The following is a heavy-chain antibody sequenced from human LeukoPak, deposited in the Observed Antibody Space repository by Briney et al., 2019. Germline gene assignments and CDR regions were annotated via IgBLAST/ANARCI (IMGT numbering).Heavy chain of an antibody. V-gene: IGHV3-33*01. CDR3: ARADEDSSSWYGGDAFDI. J-gene: IGHJ3*02. Sequence: GRSLRLSCAASGFTFSSYGMHWVRQAPGKGLEWVAVIWYDGSNKYYADSVKGRFTISRDNSKNTLYLQMNSLRAEDTAVYYCARADEDSSSWYGGDAFDIWGQGTMVTVSS. CDR2: IWYDGSNK. CDR1: GFTFSSYG. D-gene: IGHD6-13*01.